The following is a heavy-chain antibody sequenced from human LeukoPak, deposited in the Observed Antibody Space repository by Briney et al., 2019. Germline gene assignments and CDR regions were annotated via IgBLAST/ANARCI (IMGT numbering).Heavy chain of an antibody. Sequence: QPGGSLRLSCAASGFTFDDYAMHWVRQAPGKGLEWVSLISGDGGSTYYADSVKGRFTISIDNSKNSLYLQMNSLRAEDTAVYYCAKSDLGHRSRQVGHFDYWGQGTLVTVSS. J-gene: IGHJ4*02. D-gene: IGHD3-16*01. V-gene: IGHV3-43*02. CDR1: GFTFDDYA. CDR2: ISGDGGST. CDR3: AKSDLGHRSRQVGHFDY.